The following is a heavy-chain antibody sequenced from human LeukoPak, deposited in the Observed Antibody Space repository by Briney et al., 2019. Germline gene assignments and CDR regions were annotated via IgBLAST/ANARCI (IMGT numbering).Heavy chain of an antibody. J-gene: IGHJ4*02. V-gene: IGHV4-39*07. D-gene: IGHD6-6*01. CDR2: IYYSGST. CDR1: GGSISSSSYY. Sequence: LETLSLTCTVSGGSISSSSYYWGWIRQPPGKGLEWIGSIYYSGSTYYNPSLKSRVTISVDTSKNQFSLKLSSVTAADTAVYYCARDIAARPIIDWGQGTLVTVSS. CDR3: ARDIAARPIID.